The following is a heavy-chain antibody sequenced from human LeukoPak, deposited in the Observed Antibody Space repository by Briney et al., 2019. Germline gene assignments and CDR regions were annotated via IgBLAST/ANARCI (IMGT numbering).Heavy chain of an antibody. CDR1: GYTFTGYY. CDR2: INPNSGGT. Sequence: ASVKVSCKASGYTFTGYYMHWVRQAPGQGLEWMGWINPNSGGTNYAQKFQGRVTMTRDTSISTAYMELGRLRSDDTAVYYCARMRYDSSGYYPDAFDIWGQGTMVTVSS. D-gene: IGHD3-22*01. J-gene: IGHJ3*02. V-gene: IGHV1-2*02. CDR3: ARMRYDSSGYYPDAFDI.